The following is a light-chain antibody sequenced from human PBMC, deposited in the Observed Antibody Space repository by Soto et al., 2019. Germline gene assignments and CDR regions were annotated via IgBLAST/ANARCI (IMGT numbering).Light chain of an antibody. CDR1: QSVSGW. J-gene: IGKJ1*01. CDR3: QQYNNYPWT. V-gene: IGKV1-5*03. CDR2: KAS. Sequence: DIQMTQSPSTLSASVGDTVTVTCRASQSVSGWLAWYQQIPGKAPKLLIYKASSLESGVPSRFSGSGSGTEFTLKITSLQPDDFATYYCQQYNNYPWTFGQGTKV.